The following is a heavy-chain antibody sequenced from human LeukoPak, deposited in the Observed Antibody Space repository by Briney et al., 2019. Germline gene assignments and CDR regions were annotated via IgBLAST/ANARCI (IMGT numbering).Heavy chain of an antibody. J-gene: IGHJ4*02. D-gene: IGHD5-12*01. V-gene: IGHV4-4*07. CDR2: IYTSGST. CDR3: ARGNSGYDLYYFDY. CDR1: GGSISSYH. Sequence: SETLSLTCTVSGGSISSYHWSWIRQPAGKGLEWIGRIYTSGSTNYNPSLKSRVTMSVDTSKNQFSLKLSSVTAADTAVYYCARGNSGYDLYYFDYWGQGTLVTVSS.